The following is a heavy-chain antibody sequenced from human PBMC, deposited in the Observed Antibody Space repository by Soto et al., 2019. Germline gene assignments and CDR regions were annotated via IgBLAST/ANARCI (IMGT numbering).Heavy chain of an antibody. CDR3: GGGYCSSTSCYTSSFGMDV. CDR1: GFTFSDYY. CDR2: ISSSSSYT. J-gene: IGHJ6*02. Sequence: GGSLRLSCAASGFTFSDYYMSWIRQAPGKGLEWVSYISSSSSYTNYADSVKGRFTISRDNAKSSLYLQMNSLRAEDTAVYYCGGGYCSSTSCYTSSFGMDVWGQGTTVTVSS. V-gene: IGHV3-11*06. D-gene: IGHD2-2*02.